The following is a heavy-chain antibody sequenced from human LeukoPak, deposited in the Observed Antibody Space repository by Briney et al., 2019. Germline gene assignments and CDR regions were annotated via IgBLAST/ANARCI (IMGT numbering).Heavy chain of an antibody. CDR2: ISGSGGGT. Sequence: GGSLRLSCAASGFTFSSYAMSWVRQAPGKGLEWISTISGSGGGTYYADSVKGRFTISRDSSKNTLFLHMNTLRAEDTAIYYCAKDRTVGASYWYFDLWGRGTLVTVSS. V-gene: IGHV3-23*01. D-gene: IGHD1-26*01. CDR1: GFTFSSYA. CDR3: AKDRTVGASYWYFDL. J-gene: IGHJ2*01.